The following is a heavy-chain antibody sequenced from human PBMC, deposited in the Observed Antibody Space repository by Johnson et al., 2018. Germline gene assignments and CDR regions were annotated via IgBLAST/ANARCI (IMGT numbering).Heavy chain of an antibody. J-gene: IGHJ3*02. CDR2: IYYSGST. D-gene: IGHD3-22*01. CDR1: GGSISSYY. CDR3: ARYYDSSGYSGGAFDI. V-gene: IGHV4-59*01. Sequence: QVQLQESGPGLVKPSETXSLTCTVSGGSISSYYWSWIRQPPGKGLEWIGYIYYSGSTNYNPSLKSRVTISVDTSKNQFSMKLSSVTAADTAGYYCARYYDSSGYSGGAFDIWGQGTMVTVSS.